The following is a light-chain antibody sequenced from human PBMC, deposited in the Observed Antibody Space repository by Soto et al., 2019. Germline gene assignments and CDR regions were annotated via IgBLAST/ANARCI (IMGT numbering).Light chain of an antibody. CDR3: QHSYSMPIA. V-gene: IGKV1-39*01. CDR1: QNIIRH. J-gene: IGKJ5*01. CDR2: AAS. Sequence: DIQMTQSPSSLSASVVDGVTITFRASQNIIRHLNWYQHKPGRAPRLLIYAASTLQTGVPSRFTGSGSGTEFTLTISGLQPEDFATYYCQHSYSMPIAFGQGTRLEIK.